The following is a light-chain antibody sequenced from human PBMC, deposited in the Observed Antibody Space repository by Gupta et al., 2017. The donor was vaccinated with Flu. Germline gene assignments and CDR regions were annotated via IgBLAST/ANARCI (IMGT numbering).Light chain of an antibody. J-gene: IGLJ2*01. Sequence: ISCTGTSSEVGGYDYVSWYRQHPGKVPKIMIYDVTKRPSGVPDRFSGAKSGNTAFLTVSGLQAEDDADYYCCSYAGSYAGNYYLFGGGTKLTVL. CDR3: CSYAGSYAGNYYL. V-gene: IGLV2-11*01. CDR1: SSEVGGYDY. CDR2: DVT.